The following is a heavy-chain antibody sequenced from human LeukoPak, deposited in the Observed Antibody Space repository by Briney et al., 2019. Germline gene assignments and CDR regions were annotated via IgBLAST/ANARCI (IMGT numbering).Heavy chain of an antibody. CDR1: GYIFTDYY. V-gene: IGHV1-2*02. CDR3: TGGRRLDHGPTAPSEY. Sequence: ASVKVSCKASGYIFTDYYMHWVRQAPGQGLEWMGWTNPNSGDTDYAQKFQGRITMTRDTSISTVFMQLSSLKSDDTAIYYCTGGRRLDHGPTAPSEYWGQGTLVTVSS. D-gene: IGHD4-17*01. CDR2: TNPNSGDT. J-gene: IGHJ4*02.